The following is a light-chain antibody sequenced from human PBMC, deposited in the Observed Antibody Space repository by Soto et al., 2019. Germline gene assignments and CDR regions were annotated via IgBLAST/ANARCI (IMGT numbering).Light chain of an antibody. Sequence: EIVLTQSPATLSLSPGDRATLSCRASHSISRYLAWYQQKPGQAPRLLIYDASNRATGIPDRFSGSVSGTEFTLTISSLEPEDLAVYYCQQRSYWPPLTFGGGTKVEIK. CDR3: QQRSYWPPLT. CDR1: HSISRY. J-gene: IGKJ4*01. CDR2: DAS. V-gene: IGKV3-11*01.